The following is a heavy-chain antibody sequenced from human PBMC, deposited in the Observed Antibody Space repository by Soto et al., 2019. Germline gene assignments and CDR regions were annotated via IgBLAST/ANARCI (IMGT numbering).Heavy chain of an antibody. CDR1: DGSLSDDY. V-gene: IGHV4-34*02. J-gene: IGHJ5*02. Sequence: QVQLQQWGAGLLKPSETLSLTCAVYDGSLSDDYYTWTRHSPGKGLEWIGEIHPSGSTYYNPFLKTRVTLSQDTSKKQFSLNLISVTAADTGEYYCSRGNDAYKGGRTWGQGTLVTVSS. CDR2: IHPSGST. D-gene: IGHD1-1*01. CDR3: SRGNDAYKGGRT.